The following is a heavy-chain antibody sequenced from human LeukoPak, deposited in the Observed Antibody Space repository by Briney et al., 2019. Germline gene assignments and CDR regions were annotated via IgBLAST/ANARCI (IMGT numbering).Heavy chain of an antibody. D-gene: IGHD5-18*01. CDR1: GFSFSSYW. J-gene: IGHJ3*02. Sequence: GESLKISCKGSGFSFSSYWLGWVRQMPGKELEWMGIIFLGDSDTRYSPSFEGQVTFSADRSIYTAYLQWNSLKASDTAMYFWAIPQYTPDVFNIWGPGTMVTVSS. CDR2: IFLGDSDT. CDR3: AIPQYTPDVFNI. V-gene: IGHV5-51*01.